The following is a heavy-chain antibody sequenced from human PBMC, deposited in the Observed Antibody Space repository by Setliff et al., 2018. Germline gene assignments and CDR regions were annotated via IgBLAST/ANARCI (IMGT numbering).Heavy chain of an antibody. CDR3: ARGAGWCCDSSGYYSIDAFDI. CDR2: IYTSGST. V-gene: IGHV4-61*02. Sequence: PSETLSLTCTVSGGSISSGSYYWSWIRQPAGKGLEWIGRIYTSGSTNYNPSLKSRVTISVDTSKNQFSLKLSSVTAADTAVYYCARGAGWCCDSSGYYSIDAFDIWGQGTMVTVSS. J-gene: IGHJ3*02. D-gene: IGHD3-22*01. CDR1: GGSISSGSYY.